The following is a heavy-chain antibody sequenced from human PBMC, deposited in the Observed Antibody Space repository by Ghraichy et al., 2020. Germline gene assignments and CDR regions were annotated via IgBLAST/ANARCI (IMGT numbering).Heavy chain of an antibody. CDR2: ISGSGDKT. CDR1: GFTFNNYA. CDR3: AKDLYCRSTTCSNAFDI. J-gene: IGHJ3*02. V-gene: IGHV3-23*01. D-gene: IGHD2-2*01. Sequence: GESLNISCAASGFTFNNYAMTWVRQAPGKGLEWVSVISGSGDKTNYADSAKGRFTISRDNSKNTLYLQMNSLRAEDTAVFYCAKDLYCRSTTCSNAFDIWGQGTMVTVSS.